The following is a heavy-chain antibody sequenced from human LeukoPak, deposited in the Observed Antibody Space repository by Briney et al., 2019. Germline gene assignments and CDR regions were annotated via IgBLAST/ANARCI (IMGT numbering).Heavy chain of an antibody. D-gene: IGHD5-12*01. V-gene: IGHV3-53*01. CDR1: GFTVSSNY. J-gene: IGHJ4*02. CDR3: AREQWLRHYFDY. CDR2: IYSGGST. Sequence: GGSLRLSCAASGFTVSSNYMSWVRQAPGKGLEWVSVIYSGGSTYYADSVKGRFTISRDNAKNTLYLQMNSLRAEDTAVYYCAREQWLRHYFDYWGQGTLVTVSS.